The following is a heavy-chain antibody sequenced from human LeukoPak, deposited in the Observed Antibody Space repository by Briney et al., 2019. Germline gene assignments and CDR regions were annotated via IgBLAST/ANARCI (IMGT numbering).Heavy chain of an antibody. Sequence: GGSLRLSCVASAFTVSTNYMIWVHQAPGKGLEWVSLIYGDGSTYYADSVKGRVTISRDNSKNTVFLQMNSLRAEDTALYYCARINYRAFSIWGQGTMVTVSS. CDR2: IYGDGST. V-gene: IGHV3-66*01. J-gene: IGHJ3*02. D-gene: IGHD4-11*01. CDR1: AFTVSTNY. CDR3: ARINYRAFSI.